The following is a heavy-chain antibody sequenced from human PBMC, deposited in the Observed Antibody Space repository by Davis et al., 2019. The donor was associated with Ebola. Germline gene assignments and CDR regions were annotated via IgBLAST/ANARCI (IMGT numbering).Heavy chain of an antibody. CDR2: IHHTGGT. V-gene: IGHV4-30-2*01. CDR3: ARVSPTTVTTFRHLYYYMDV. D-gene: IGHD4-17*01. J-gene: IGHJ6*03. Sequence: SETLSLTCTVSGASIIHDDHAWSWIRQPPGKGLEWIGYIHHTGGTYYNPSPKIRLTMSVNTSKTQFSLNLNSVNAADTAVYYCARVSPTTVTTFRHLYYYMDVWSRGTTVSVSS. CDR1: GASIIHDDHA.